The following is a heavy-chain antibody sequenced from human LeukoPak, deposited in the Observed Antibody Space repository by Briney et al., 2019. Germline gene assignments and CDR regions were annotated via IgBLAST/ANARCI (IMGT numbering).Heavy chain of an antibody. J-gene: IGHJ4*01. CDR1: GGSISSNIYY. D-gene: IGHD5-12*01. V-gene: IGHV4-39*01. CDR2: IYYSGSS. CDR3: ARRGGYDFSYDY. Sequence: SETLSLTCTVSGGSISSNIYYWGWIRQPPGKGLEWIGDIYYSGSSYYNPSLKSRVTISVDTSKNQFSLKLSSVTTADTAVYYCARRGGYDFSYDYCGHGILVTVSS.